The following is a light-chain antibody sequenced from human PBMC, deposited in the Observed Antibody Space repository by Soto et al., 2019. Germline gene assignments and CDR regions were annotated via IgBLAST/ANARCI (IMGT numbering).Light chain of an antibody. J-gene: IGKJ4*01. CDR3: QQRSNWPPV. CDR2: DAS. CDR1: QSVRSY. Sequence: EIMLKQSPATLSLSPGDRASLSCRASQSVRSYLAWYQQKPGQAPRLLIYDASNRAPGIPARFSGSGSGTDFTLTISSLEPEDFAVYYCQQRSNWPPVFGGGTKV. V-gene: IGKV3-11*01.